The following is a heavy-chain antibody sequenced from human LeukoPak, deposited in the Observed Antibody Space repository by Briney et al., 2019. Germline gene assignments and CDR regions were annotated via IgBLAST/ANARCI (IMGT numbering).Heavy chain of an antibody. CDR3: ARGAGGQQLVLYFQH. D-gene: IGHD6-13*01. J-gene: IGHJ1*01. CDR2: IYSGGSA. Sequence: GGSLRLSCAASGFTVSSNYMSWVRQAPGKGLEWGSVIYSGGSAYYADSVKGRFTISRDNSKNTLYLQMNSLRAEDTAVYYCARGAGGQQLVLYFQHWGQGTLVTVSS. V-gene: IGHV3-53*05. CDR1: GFTVSSNY.